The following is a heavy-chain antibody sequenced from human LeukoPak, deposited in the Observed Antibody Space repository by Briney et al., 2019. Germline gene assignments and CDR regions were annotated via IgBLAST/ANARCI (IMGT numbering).Heavy chain of an antibody. D-gene: IGHD3-3*01. CDR1: GFTFDDYG. J-gene: IGHJ4*02. CDR2: INWNGGST. V-gene: IGHV3-20*04. Sequence: GGSLRLSCAASGFTFDDYGMCWVRQAPGKGLEWVSGINWNGGSTGYADSVKGRFTISRDNAKNSLYLQMNSLRAEDTALYYCARVRPNDFWSGYYVAIDYWGQGTLVTVSS. CDR3: ARVRPNDFWSGYYVAIDY.